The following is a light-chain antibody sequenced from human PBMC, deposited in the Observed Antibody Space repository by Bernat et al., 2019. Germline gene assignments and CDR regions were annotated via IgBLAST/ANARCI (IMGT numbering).Light chain of an antibody. Sequence: NFMLTQPHSVSESPGKTVTISCSRSSGSIAGNYVQWYQQRPGSAPTTVMYEDNQRPYGVPDRFSVSIDRSSNSASLTISGLKTEDEADYYWQSYDSSVWVFGGGTKLTVL. J-gene: IGLJ3*02. CDR1: SGSIAGNY. V-gene: IGLV6-57*04. CDR3: QSYDSSVWV. CDR2: EDN.